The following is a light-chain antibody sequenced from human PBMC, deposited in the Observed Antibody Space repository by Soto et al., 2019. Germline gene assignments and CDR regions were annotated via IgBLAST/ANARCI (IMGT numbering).Light chain of an antibody. CDR2: GAS. V-gene: IGKV3-20*01. CDR3: QQYNNLPRT. CDR1: QSVSSY. J-gene: IGKJ1*01. Sequence: EIVLTQSPGTLSLSPGEKATLSCRASQSVSSYLAWYQQKPGQAPRLLIYGASTRITGIPDRFSGVGSGTDFPLTISRLDPEDFAVYYCQQYNNLPRTFGQGTKVEIK.